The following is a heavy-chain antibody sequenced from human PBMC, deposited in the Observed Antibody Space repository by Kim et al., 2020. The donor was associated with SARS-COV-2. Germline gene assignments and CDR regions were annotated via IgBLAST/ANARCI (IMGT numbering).Heavy chain of an antibody. Sequence: SETQSLTCTVSGGSISSSSYYWGWIRQPPGKGLEWIGSIYYSGSTYYNPSLKSRVTISVDTSKNQFSLKLSSVTAADTAVYYCARLGGYGSGSYPDWYFDLWVRGTLVTVSS. D-gene: IGHD3-10*01. CDR2: IYYSGST. CDR3: ARLGGYGSGSYPDWYFDL. J-gene: IGHJ2*01. V-gene: IGHV4-39*01. CDR1: GGSISSSSYY.